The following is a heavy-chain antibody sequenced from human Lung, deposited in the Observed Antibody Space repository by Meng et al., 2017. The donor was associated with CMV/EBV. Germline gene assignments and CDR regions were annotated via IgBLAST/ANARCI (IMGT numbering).Heavy chain of an antibody. Sequence: CAVSGGSISNNDYYWSWLRQPPGQGLEWIGYIYYSGDTYHNPSLKSRLTISADTSTNQFSLKLTSVTVADTAVYYCARIGPLFWFDPWGQGTLVTVSS. CDR1: GGSISNNDYY. CDR3: ARIGPLFWFDP. D-gene: IGHD2-21*01. V-gene: IGHV4-30-4*08. J-gene: IGHJ5*02. CDR2: IYYSGDT.